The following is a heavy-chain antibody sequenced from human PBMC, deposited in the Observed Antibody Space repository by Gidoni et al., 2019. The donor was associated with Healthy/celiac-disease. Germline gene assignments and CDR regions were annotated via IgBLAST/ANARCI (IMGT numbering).Heavy chain of an antibody. CDR3: ARVFRKNWFDP. J-gene: IGHJ5*02. V-gene: IGHV4-30-2*01. Sequence: QLQLQESGPGLVKPSQPLSLTCAVSGGSISSGGYSWSWIRQPPGKGLEWIGYIYHRGSTYYNPSLKSRVTISVDRSKNQFSLKLSSVTAADTAVYYCARVFRKNWFDPWGQGTLVTVSS. CDR1: GGSISSGGYS. CDR2: IYHRGST. D-gene: IGHD3-10*01.